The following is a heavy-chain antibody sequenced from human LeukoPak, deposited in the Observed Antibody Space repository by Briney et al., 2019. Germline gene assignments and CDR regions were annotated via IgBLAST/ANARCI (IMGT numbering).Heavy chain of an antibody. D-gene: IGHD2-2*01. V-gene: IGHV3-23*01. J-gene: IGHJ3*02. CDR3: AKDTTSSKKGALEI. CDR2: ISGTGRST. CDR1: GFTFSNFA. Sequence: PGGSLRLSCAASGFTFSNFAINWVRQAPGKGLAWVSGISGTGRSTYSADSVKGRFIISRDNSKNILYLQMNSLTAEDTAVYYCAKDTTSSKKGALEIWGQGTMVTVSS.